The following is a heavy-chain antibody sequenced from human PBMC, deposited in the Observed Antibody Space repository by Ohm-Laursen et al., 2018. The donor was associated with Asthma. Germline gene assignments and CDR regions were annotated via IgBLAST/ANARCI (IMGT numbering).Heavy chain of an antibody. Sequence: RSLRLSCAASGFTFSSYAMHWVRQAPGKGLEWVAVISYDGSNKYYADSVKGRFTISRDNSKNTLNLQMHSLRVEDTAVYYCAKVDEWEVTDLYDHWGQGTLVTVSS. CDR2: ISYDGSNK. V-gene: IGHV3-30-3*01. J-gene: IGHJ4*02. CDR1: GFTFSSYA. CDR3: AKVDEWEVTDLYDH. D-gene: IGHD1-26*01.